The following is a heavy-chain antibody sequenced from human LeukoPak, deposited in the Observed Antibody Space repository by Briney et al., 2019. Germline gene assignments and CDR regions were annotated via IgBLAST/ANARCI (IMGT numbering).Heavy chain of an antibody. V-gene: IGHV3-20*04. CDR2: IKWNGGST. CDR1: GFTFDDYG. Sequence: TGGSLRLSCSASGFTFDDYGMTWVRQVPGKGLEWVSGIKWNGGSTGYADSVKGRFTISRDNAKNSLHLQMNSLRAEDTALYYCARVVGGNYYGGFAYWGQGALVTVSS. J-gene: IGHJ4*02. D-gene: IGHD1-26*01. CDR3: ARVVGGNYYGGFAY.